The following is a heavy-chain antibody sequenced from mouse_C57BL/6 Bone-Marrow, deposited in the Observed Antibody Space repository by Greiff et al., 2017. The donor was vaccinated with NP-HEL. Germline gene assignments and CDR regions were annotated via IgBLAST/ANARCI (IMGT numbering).Heavy chain of an antibody. Sequence: DVKLQESGPGLVPPSQSLSLTCSVPGYSITSGYYWNCIRQFPGNKLEWMGYISYDGSNHYNPSLHNRMSFTRDPSKNQCFLKLNSVTAEDTATYYCARYLCDWGQGATLTVSS. CDR2: ISYDGSN. CDR1: GYSITSGYY. CDR3: ARYLCD. J-gene: IGHJ2*01. V-gene: IGHV3-6*01. D-gene: IGHD2-3*01.